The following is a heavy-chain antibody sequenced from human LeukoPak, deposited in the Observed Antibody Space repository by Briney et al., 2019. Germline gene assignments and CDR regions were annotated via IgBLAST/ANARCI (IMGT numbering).Heavy chain of an antibody. V-gene: IGHV3-21*01. CDR1: GFTFSSYS. J-gene: IGHJ3*02. CDR2: ISSSSSYI. D-gene: IGHD3-22*01. CDR3: AREVYYYDSGGAFDI. Sequence: GGSLRLSCAASGFTFSSYSMNWVRQAPGKGLEWVSSISSSSSYIYYADSVKGRFTISRDNAKNSLYLQMNSLGAEDTAVYYCAREVYYYDSGGAFDIWGQGTMVTVSS.